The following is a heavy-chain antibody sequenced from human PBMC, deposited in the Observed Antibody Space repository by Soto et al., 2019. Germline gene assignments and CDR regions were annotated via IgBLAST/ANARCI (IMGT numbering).Heavy chain of an antibody. V-gene: IGHV3-33*01. J-gene: IGHJ4*02. CDR3: TTLLRPGPG. Sequence: GGSLRLSCAAPGFTFSSYGMHWVRQAPGKGLEWVAVIWYDGSNKYYADSVKGRFTISRDNSKNTLYLQMNSLKTEDTAMYYCTTLLRPGPGWGQGTLVTVSS. CDR1: GFTFSSYG. D-gene: IGHD3-22*01. CDR2: IWYDGSNK.